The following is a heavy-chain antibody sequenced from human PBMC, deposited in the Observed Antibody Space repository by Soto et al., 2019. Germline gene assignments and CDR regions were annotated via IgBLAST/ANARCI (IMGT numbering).Heavy chain of an antibody. CDR2: IDQDGNEK. V-gene: IGHV3-7*05. CDR3: SRRLEV. Sequence: GSLRLSCAASGFNFYTSWMDWVRQSPGKGLEWVANIDQDGNEKYYVDSVKGRFTISRDNARNLLYLQMNSLRAEDTGVYYCSRRLEVWGHGTTVTVSS. J-gene: IGHJ6*02. CDR1: GFNFYTSW.